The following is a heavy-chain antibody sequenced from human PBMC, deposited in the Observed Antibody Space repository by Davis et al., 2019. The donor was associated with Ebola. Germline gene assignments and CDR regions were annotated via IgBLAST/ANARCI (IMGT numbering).Heavy chain of an antibody. CDR2: INPSGGST. V-gene: IGHV1-46*01. CDR3: ARVPRGNSWSY. CDR1: GYTFPSYY. Sequence: ASVKVSCMASGYTFPSYYMHWLRQAPGQGLEWLGIINPSGGSTSYAQKFQGRVTMTRDTSTSTVYMELSSLRSEDTAVDYCARVPRGNSWSYWGQGTLVTVSS. J-gene: IGHJ4*02. D-gene: IGHD4-23*01.